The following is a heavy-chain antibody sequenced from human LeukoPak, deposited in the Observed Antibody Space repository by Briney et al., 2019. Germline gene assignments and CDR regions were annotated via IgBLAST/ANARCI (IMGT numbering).Heavy chain of an antibody. CDR1: GYTFTGYY. CDR2: INPNSGGT. CDR3: ARGRADSGYDYGLSYYYYYGMDV. V-gene: IGHV1-2*02. J-gene: IGHJ6*02. Sequence: GASVKVSCKASGYTFTGYYMHWVRQAPGQGLEWMGWINPNSGGTNYAQKFQGRVTMTRDTSISTAYMELSRLRSDDTAVYYCARGRADSGYDYGLSYYYYYGMDVWGQGTTVTVSS. D-gene: IGHD5-12*01.